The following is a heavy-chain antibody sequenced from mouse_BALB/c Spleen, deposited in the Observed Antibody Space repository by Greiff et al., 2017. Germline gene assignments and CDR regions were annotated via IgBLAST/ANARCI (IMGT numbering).Heavy chain of an antibody. CDR3: ARAYYGNYAMDY. CDR1: GFTFSDYY. Sequence: EVQVVESGGGLVKPGGSLKLSCAASGFTFSDYYMYWVRQTPEKRLEWVATISDGGSYTYYPDSVKGRFTISRDNAKNNLYLQMSSLKSEDTAMYYCARAYYGNYAMDYWGQGTSVTVSS. J-gene: IGHJ4*01. D-gene: IGHD2-10*01. CDR2: ISDGGSYT. V-gene: IGHV5-4*02.